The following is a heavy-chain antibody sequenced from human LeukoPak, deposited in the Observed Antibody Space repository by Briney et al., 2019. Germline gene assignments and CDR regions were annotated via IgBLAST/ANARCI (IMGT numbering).Heavy chain of an antibody. J-gene: IGHJ6*03. CDR1: GFTVSSNS. CDR3: ARAAWDYGGNSLHYYYYMDV. D-gene: IGHD4-23*01. Sequence: PGGSLRLSCTVSGFTVSSNSMSWVRQAPGKGLEWVSFIYSDNTHYSDSVKGRFTISRDNSKNTLYLQMNSLRAEDTAVYYCARAAWDYGGNSLHYYYYMDVWGKGTTVTVSS. CDR2: IYSDNT. V-gene: IGHV3-53*01.